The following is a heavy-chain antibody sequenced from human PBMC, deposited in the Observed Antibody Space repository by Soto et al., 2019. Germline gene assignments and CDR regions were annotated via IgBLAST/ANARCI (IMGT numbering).Heavy chain of an antibody. CDR1: GYTFTDYW. Sequence: GESLKISCKGSGYTFTDYWIGWVRQMPGKGLEWMGIIYPGDSDTRYSPSFQGQVTISADKSISTAYLQWSSLKASDTAMYYCARQSRWFGANYYGMDVWGQGTTVTVSS. J-gene: IGHJ6*02. CDR2: IYPGDSDT. CDR3: ARQSRWFGANYYGMDV. D-gene: IGHD3-10*01. V-gene: IGHV5-51*01.